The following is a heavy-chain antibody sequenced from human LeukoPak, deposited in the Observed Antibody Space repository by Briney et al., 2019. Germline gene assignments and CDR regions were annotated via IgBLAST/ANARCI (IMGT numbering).Heavy chain of an antibody. J-gene: IGHJ6*02. CDR2: INAGNGNT. Sequence: GASVKVSCKASGYTFTSYAMHWVRQAPGQRLEWMGWINAGNGNTKYSQKFQGRVTITRDTSASTAYMELSSLRSEDTAVYYCARNYWNDAYYYYYGMDVWGQGTTVTVSS. D-gene: IGHD1-1*01. V-gene: IGHV1-3*01. CDR3: ARNYWNDAYYYYYGMDV. CDR1: GYTFTSYA.